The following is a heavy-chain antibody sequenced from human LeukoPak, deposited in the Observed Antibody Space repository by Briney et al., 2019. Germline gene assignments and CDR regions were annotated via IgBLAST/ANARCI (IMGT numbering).Heavy chain of an antibody. V-gene: IGHV3-23*01. J-gene: IGHJ3*01. CDR3: AKVYRDNGDYFAFNV. CDR1: RGSISGYY. D-gene: IGHD4-17*01. Sequence: ETLSLTCTVSRGSISGYYWSWVRQAPGKGLEWVSAISGSGGSTYYADSVKGRFIISRDNSRNTLYLQMSSLRAEDTAVYYCAKVYRDNGDYFAFNVWGQGSMVTVSS. CDR2: ISGSGGST.